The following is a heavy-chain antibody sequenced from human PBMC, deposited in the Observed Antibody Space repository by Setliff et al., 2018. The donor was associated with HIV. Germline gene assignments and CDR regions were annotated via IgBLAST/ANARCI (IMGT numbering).Heavy chain of an antibody. V-gene: IGHV4-59*12. CDR1: GGSISRYY. J-gene: IGHJ4*02. D-gene: IGHD1-7*01. Sequence: ASETLSLTCTVSGGSISRYYWSWIRQPPGKGLEWIGYIYHSGSTNYNPSLKSRVTISVDTSKKQFSLKLSSVTAADTAVYYCARWRDNWNSGFDYWGQGTLVTVSS. CDR3: ARWRDNWNSGFDY. CDR2: IYHSGST.